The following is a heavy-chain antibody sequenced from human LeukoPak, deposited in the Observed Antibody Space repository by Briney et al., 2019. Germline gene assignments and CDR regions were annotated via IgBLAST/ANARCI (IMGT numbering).Heavy chain of an antibody. V-gene: IGHV3-48*03. CDR2: ISSSGSTI. CDR3: AREPGGATFDY. CDR1: GFTFTNYE. J-gene: IGHJ4*02. D-gene: IGHD3-10*01. Sequence: GGSLRLSCAASGFTFTNYEMNWVRQAPGKGLEWVSYISSSGSTIYYADSVKGRFTISRDNATNSLYLQMNSLRAEDTALYYCAREPGGATFDYWGQGTLVTVSS.